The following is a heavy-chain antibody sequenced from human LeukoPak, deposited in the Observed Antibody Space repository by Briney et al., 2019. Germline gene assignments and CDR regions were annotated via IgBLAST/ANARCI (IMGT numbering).Heavy chain of an antibody. V-gene: IGHV1-69*04. CDR1: GGTFSSYA. CDR3: ARDPANIAVAGTTTY. Sequence: SVKVSFKASGGTFSSYAISWVRQAPGQGLEWMGRIIPILGIANYAQKFQGRVTITADKSTSTAYMELSSLRSEDTAVYYCARDPANIAVAGTTTYWGQGTLVTVSS. D-gene: IGHD6-19*01. CDR2: IIPILGIA. J-gene: IGHJ4*02.